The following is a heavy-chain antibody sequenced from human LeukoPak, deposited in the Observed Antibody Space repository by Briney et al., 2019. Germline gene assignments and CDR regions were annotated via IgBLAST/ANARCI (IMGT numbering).Heavy chain of an antibody. J-gene: IGHJ3*02. CDR2: ISCDGSNK. Sequence: GRSLRLSCAASGFTFSSYGMHWVRQAPGKGLEWVAVISCDGSNKYYADSVKGRFTISRDNSKNTLYLQMNSLRAEDTAVYYCAKSMVRGVIIHAFDIWGQGTMVTVSS. V-gene: IGHV3-30*18. CDR3: AKSMVRGVIIHAFDI. D-gene: IGHD3-10*01. CDR1: GFTFSSYG.